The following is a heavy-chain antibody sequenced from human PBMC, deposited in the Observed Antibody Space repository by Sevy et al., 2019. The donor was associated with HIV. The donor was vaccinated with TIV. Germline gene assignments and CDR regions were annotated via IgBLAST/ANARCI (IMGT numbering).Heavy chain of an antibody. CDR3: ARSGFLEWAGSTRGPLNWFDP. Sequence: SGTLSLTCSVSGGSMRNFYWSWIRQPPGKGLEWIGNIYYRGSTNYNPSLKSRVTMSVDTSKNQFSLKLSSVTAADTAVYYCARSGFLEWAGSTRGPLNWFDPWGQGTLVTVSS. D-gene: IGHD3-3*01. CDR1: GGSMRNFY. V-gene: IGHV4-59*13. CDR2: IYYRGST. J-gene: IGHJ5*02.